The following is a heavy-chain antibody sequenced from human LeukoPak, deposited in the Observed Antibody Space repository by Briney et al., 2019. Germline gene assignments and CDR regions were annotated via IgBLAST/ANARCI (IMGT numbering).Heavy chain of an antibody. D-gene: IGHD5-18*01. V-gene: IGHV1-46*01. J-gene: IGHJ6*02. CDR3: ARALDTAMAAYGMDV. Sequence: ASVKVSCKASGYTFTSYYMHWVRQAPGQGLEWLGIINPSGGSTSYAQKFQGRVTMTRDTSTSTVYMELSSLRSEDTAVYYCARALDTAMAAYGMDVWGQGTTVTVSS. CDR1: GYTFTSYY. CDR2: INPSGGST.